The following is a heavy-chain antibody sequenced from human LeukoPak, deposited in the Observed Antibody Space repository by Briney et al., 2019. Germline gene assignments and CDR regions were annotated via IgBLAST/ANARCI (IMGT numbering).Heavy chain of an antibody. CDR3: ARGEDWKSTTFDY. V-gene: IGHV4-59*01. CDR2: ISYTGTT. J-gene: IGHJ4*02. Sequence: SETLSLTCTVSGGSISSYYWNWIRQPPGKGLEWIGYISYTGTTNYNPSLKSRVTISVDTSKSQFSLKLSSVTAADTAVYYCARGEDWKSTTFDYWGQGTLVTVPS. D-gene: IGHD1-1*01. CDR1: GGSISSYY.